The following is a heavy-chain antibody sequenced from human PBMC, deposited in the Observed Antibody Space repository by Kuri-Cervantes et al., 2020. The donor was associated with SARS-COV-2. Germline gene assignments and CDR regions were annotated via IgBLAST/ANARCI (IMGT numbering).Heavy chain of an antibody. CDR2: IYYSGST. D-gene: IGHD2-2*01. J-gene: IGHJ6*02. V-gene: IGHV4-59*13. Sequence: SETLSLTCTVSGGSISSYYWSWIRQPPGKGLEWIGYIYYSGSTSYNPSLKSRVTISVDTSKNQFSLKLSSVTASDTAVYYCARYNHIGCCSSTSCWNYYGMDVWGQGTMVTVSS. CDR1: GGSISSYY. CDR3: ARYNHIGCCSSTSCWNYYGMDV.